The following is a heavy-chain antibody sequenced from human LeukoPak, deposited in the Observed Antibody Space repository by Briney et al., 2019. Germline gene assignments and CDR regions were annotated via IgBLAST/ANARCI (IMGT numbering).Heavy chain of an antibody. V-gene: IGHV3-11*01. CDR2: ISSSGSTI. CDR1: GFTFSDYY. J-gene: IGHJ4*02. Sequence: SGGSLRLSCAASGFTFSDYYMSWIRQAPGKGLEWVSYISSSGSTIYYADSVKGRFTISRDNAKNSLYLQMNSLRAEDTAAYYCASGKLELRGYFDYWGQGTLVTVSS. D-gene: IGHD1-7*01. CDR3: ASGKLELRGYFDY.